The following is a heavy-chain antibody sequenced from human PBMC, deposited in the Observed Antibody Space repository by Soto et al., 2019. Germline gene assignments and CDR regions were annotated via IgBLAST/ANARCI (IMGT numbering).Heavy chain of an antibody. CDR2: FYYSGST. V-gene: IGHV4-39*01. CDR3: ATTAGCSTTISDTGYTNYGMDV. J-gene: IGHJ6*02. Sequence: PSETVSLTCTVSGGSISSSSYYWGWIRQPPGKGLEWIGSFYYSGSTYYNPSLKSRVTISVDTSKNQFSLKLSSVTAADTAVYYCATTAGCSTTISDTGYTNYGMDVWGQDPTVTAS. CDR1: GGSISSSSYY. D-gene: IGHD2-2*01.